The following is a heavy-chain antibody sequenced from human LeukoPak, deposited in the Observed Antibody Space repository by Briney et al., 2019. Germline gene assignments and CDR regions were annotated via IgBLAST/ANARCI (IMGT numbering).Heavy chain of an antibody. D-gene: IGHD6-13*01. CDR1: GGSISSSDSSY. V-gene: IGHV4-39*01. CDR2: VYYSGST. Sequence: SETLCLTCTVSGGSISSSDSSYWGWIRQPPGKGLEWIGSVYYSGSTYYNPSLNSRVTTSVDTSKNQFSLKLSSVTAADTAVYYCARSSSWFPLFDYWGQGTLVTVSS. CDR3: ARSSSWFPLFDY. J-gene: IGHJ4*02.